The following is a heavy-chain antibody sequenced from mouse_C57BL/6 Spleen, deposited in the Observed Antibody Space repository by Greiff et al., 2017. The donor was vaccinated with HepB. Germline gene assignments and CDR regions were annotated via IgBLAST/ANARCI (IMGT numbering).Heavy chain of an antibody. Sequence: VQLQQSGAELARPGASVKLSCKASGYTFTSYGISWVKQRTGQGLEWIGEIYPRSGNTYYNEQFKGKATLTADKSSSTAYMELRSLTSEDSAVYFGAREDDGYYRGFAYWGHRTLVTVSA. D-gene: IGHD2-3*01. V-gene: IGHV1-81*01. CDR3: AREDDGYYRGFAY. CDR1: GYTFTSYG. CDR2: IYPRSGNT. J-gene: IGHJ3*01.